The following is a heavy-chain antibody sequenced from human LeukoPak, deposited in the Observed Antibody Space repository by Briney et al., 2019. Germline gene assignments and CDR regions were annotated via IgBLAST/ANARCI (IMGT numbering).Heavy chain of an antibody. V-gene: IGHV4-30-4*01. CDR1: GGSISSGDYY. CDR3: AREVPWVWNFDL. J-gene: IGHJ2*01. D-gene: IGHD1-26*01. CDR2: IYYSGSA. Sequence: PSETLSLTCTVSGGSISSGDYYWSWIRQPPGTGLEWIGYIYYSGSAYYNPSLKSRVTISVDTSKNQFSLKLNSVTAADTAVYNCAREVPWVWNFDLWGRGTLVTVSS.